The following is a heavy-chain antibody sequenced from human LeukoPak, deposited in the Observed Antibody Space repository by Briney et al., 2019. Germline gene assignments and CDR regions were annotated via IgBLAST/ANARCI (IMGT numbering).Heavy chain of an antibody. CDR2: MRQDGSEK. J-gene: IGHJ4*02. V-gene: IGHV3-7*01. CDR3: ARKSGPYYDSSAYYYFDY. Sequence: GGSLRLSCAASGFTLSSYWMSWVRLAPGKGLEWVANMRQDGSEKYYVDSVKGRFTISRDNAKNSLYLLLNSLRAEDTAVYYCARKSGPYYDSSAYYYFDYWGQGTLVTVSS. CDR1: GFTLSSYW. D-gene: IGHD3-22*01.